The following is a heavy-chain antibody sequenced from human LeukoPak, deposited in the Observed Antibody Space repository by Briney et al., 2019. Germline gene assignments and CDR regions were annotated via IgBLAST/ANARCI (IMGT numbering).Heavy chain of an antibody. V-gene: IGHV1-46*01. CDR2: INPSGGST. Sequence: ASVKVSCKASGYTFTGYYMHWVRQAPGQGLEWMGIINPSGGSTSYAQKFQGRVTMTRDMSTSTVYMELSSLRSEDTAVYYCARDLGYCSGGSCYYLFDYWGQGTLVTVSS. D-gene: IGHD2-15*01. CDR3: ARDLGYCSGGSCYYLFDY. CDR1: GYTFTGYY. J-gene: IGHJ4*02.